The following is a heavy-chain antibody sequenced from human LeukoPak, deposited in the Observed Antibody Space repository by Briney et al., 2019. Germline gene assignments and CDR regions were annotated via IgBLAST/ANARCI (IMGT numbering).Heavy chain of an antibody. J-gene: IGHJ6*02. V-gene: IGHV3-9*01. Sequence: GRSLRLSCAASGFTFGAYCMHWVRQAPGKGLEWVSGINWNSDSIHYADSVRGRFTISRDNAKNTLYLQMNSLRAEDTAFYFFTKDISSGMHAPYGMDILVQVTTAIVSS. CDR2: INWNSDSI. CDR3: TKDISSGMHAPYGMDI. D-gene: IGHD2-8*01. CDR1: GFTFGAYC.